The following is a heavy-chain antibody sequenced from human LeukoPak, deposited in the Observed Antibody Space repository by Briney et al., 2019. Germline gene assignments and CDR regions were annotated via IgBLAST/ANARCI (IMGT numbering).Heavy chain of an antibody. CDR3: ARGVYCSSASCYWD. J-gene: IGHJ4*02. D-gene: IGHD2-2*01. CDR1: GVSVSNSNFY. Sequence: SETLSLTCTVSGVSVSNSNFYWGWIRRPPGKGPEIIGSMHYSGSTYYNPSLKSRVAVFVDTSKNQFSLNLRFVADADTGVYYCARGVYCSSASCYWDWGQGTLVTVSS. CDR2: MHYSGST. V-gene: IGHV4-39*01.